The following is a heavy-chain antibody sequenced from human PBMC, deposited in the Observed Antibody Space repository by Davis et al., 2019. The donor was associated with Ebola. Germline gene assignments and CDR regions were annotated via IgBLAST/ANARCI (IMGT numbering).Heavy chain of an antibody. CDR1: GGSSSGYH. Sequence: SETLSLTFAVHGGSSSGYHWSWIRQPPGKGLEWIGEINHSGSTNYNPSLKSRVTISVDTSKNQFSLKLSSVTAADTAVYYCARDRLRRFDYWGQGTLVTVSS. D-gene: IGHD4-17*01. CDR3: ARDRLRRFDY. J-gene: IGHJ4*02. CDR2: INHSGST. V-gene: IGHV4-34*01.